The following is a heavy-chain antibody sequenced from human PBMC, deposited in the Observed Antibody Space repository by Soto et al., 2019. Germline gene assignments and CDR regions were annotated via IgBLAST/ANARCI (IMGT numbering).Heavy chain of an antibody. Sequence: SETLSLTCTVSGGSLSSSSYYWGWIRQPPGKGLEWIGSIYYSGSTYYNPSLKSRVTISVDTSKNQFSLKLSSVTAADTAVYYCARGGAAAGTKLFDYWGQGTLVTVSS. D-gene: IGHD6-13*01. CDR3: ARGGAAAGTKLFDY. V-gene: IGHV4-39*01. CDR2: IYYSGST. J-gene: IGHJ4*02. CDR1: GGSLSSSSYY.